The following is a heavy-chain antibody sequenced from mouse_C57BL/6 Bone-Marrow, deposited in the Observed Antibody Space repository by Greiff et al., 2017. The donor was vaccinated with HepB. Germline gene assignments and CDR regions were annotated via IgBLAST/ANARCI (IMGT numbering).Heavy chain of an antibody. CDR2: IDPSDSYT. CDR3: ARGGTTVGAPFAY. D-gene: IGHD1-1*01. J-gene: IGHJ3*01. CDR1: GYTFTSYW. Sequence: QVQLQQPGAELVMPGASVKLSCKASGYTFTSYWMHWVKQRPGQGLEWIGEIDPSDSYTNYNQKFKGKSTLTVDKTSSTAYMQLSSLTSEDSAVYYCARGGTTVGAPFAYWGQGTLVTVSA. V-gene: IGHV1-69*01.